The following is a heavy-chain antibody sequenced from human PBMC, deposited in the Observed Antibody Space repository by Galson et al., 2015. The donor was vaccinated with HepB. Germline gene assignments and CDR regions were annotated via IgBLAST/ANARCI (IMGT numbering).Heavy chain of an antibody. CDR2: IYSGGST. V-gene: IGHV3-66*01. Sequence: SLRLSCAASGFTVSSNYMSWVRQAPGKGLEWVSVIYSGGSTYYADSVKGRFTISRDNSKNTLYLQMNSLRAEDTAVCYCARAKGDYYYYYYMDVWGKGTTVTVSS. D-gene: IGHD3-16*01. CDR1: GFTVSSNY. CDR3: ARAKGDYYYYYYMDV. J-gene: IGHJ6*03.